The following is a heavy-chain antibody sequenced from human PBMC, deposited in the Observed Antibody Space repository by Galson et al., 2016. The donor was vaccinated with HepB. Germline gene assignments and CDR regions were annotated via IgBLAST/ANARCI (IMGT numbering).Heavy chain of an antibody. CDR1: GGTFSNFA. J-gene: IGHJ4*02. V-gene: IGHV1-69*06. CDR2: IIPLFGAT. Sequence: SVKVSCKASGGTFSNFAISWLRQAPGQGLEWMGGIIPLFGATNYAQKFQGRATVTADKISNTVYMDLRSLRSDDTAVYFCARGGTIYQLHQPPNDDWGQGALVTVSP. CDR3: ARGGTIYQLHQPPNDD. D-gene: IGHD6-6*01.